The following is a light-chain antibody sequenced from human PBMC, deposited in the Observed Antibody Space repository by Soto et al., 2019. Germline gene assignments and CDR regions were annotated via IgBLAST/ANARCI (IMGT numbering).Light chain of an antibody. CDR3: QQYNSYSLT. Sequence: DIQMTQSPSTLSASVGDRLTITCRASQSISDWLAWYQQKPGKAPKLLIYKASSLESGVPSRFSGSGSGTEFTLTISSLQPDDFAFYYCQQYNSYSLTFGGGTKVDIK. CDR2: KAS. J-gene: IGKJ4*01. CDR1: QSISDW. V-gene: IGKV1-5*03.